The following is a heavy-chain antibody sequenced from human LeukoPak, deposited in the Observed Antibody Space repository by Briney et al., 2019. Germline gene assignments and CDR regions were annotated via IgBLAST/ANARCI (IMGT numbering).Heavy chain of an antibody. Sequence: VASVKVSCKASGGTFSSYAISWVRQAPGQGLEWMGGIIPIFGTANYAQKFQGRVTITTDESTSTAYMELSSLRSEDTAVYYCARQSGGDTYYYYGMDVWGQGTTVTVSS. V-gene: IGHV1-69*05. CDR2: IIPIFGTA. CDR1: GGTFSSYA. J-gene: IGHJ6*02. D-gene: IGHD2-21*02. CDR3: ARQSGGDTYYYYGMDV.